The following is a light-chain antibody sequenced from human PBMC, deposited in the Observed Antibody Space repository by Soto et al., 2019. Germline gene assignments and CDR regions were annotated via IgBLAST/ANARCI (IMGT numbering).Light chain of an antibody. V-gene: IGKV1-6*01. CDR3: LQDYNYPLT. J-gene: IGKJ2*01. CDR1: QAIGND. CDR2: AAS. Sequence: AIQMTQSPSSLSASVGDRVTITCRASQAIGNDLTWYQQKPGKAPNLLIFAASSLQSGVPSRFSGSGSGTDFTLTISNLQPEDFATYYCLQDYNYPLTFGQGTKLEIE.